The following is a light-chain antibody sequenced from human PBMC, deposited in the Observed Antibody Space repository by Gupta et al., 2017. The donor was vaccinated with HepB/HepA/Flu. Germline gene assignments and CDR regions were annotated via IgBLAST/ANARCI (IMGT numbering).Light chain of an antibody. CDR2: DVS. Sequence: QSALTQPASVSGSPGRSITISCTGTSSDVGGYNYVSWYQQHPGTAPKLMIYDVSNRPSGVSNRFSGSKAGKTAFLTISGLQAEDEADYYCSSYTSSSTRVFGGGTKVTVL. V-gene: IGLV2-14*01. CDR3: SSYTSSSTRV. J-gene: IGLJ2*01. CDR1: SSDVGGYNY.